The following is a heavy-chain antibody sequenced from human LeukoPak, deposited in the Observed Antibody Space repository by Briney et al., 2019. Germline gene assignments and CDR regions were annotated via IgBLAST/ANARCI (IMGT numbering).Heavy chain of an antibody. CDR2: ISYDGSNK. CDR3: AKASLPYSSSWSGAEYFQH. CDR1: GFTFSSYG. D-gene: IGHD6-13*01. V-gene: IGHV3-30*18. Sequence: GRSLGLSCAASGFTFSSYGMHWVRQAPGKGLEWVAVISYDGSNKYYADSVKGRFTISRDNSKNTLYLQMNSLRAEDTAAYYCAKASLPYSSSWSGAEYFQHWGQGTLVTVSS. J-gene: IGHJ1*01.